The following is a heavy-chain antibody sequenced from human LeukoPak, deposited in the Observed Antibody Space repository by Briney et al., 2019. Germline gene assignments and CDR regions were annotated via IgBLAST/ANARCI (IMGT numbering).Heavy chain of an antibody. V-gene: IGHV3-9*03. CDR3: AKDGSPYCGGDCYLDY. D-gene: IGHD2-21*02. CDR1: GFTFDDYA. CDR2: ISWNSGSI. J-gene: IGHJ4*02. Sequence: PGRSLRLSCAASGFTFDDYAMHWVRQAPGKGLEWVSGISWNSGSIGYADSVKGRFTISRDNAKNSLYLQMNSLRAEDMALYYCAKDGSPYCGGDCYLDYWSQGTLVTVSS.